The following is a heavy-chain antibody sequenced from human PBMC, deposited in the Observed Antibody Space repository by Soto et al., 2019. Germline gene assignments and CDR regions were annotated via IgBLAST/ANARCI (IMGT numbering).Heavy chain of an antibody. CDR3: ARHHLSRKVFHI. J-gene: IGHJ3*02. CDR1: CGSISSGSYY. V-gene: IGHV4-39*01. CDR2: IYYSGST. Sequence: SETLSLTCTVSCGSISSGSYYWDWIRQPPGKGLEWIGSIYYSGSTYYNPSLKSRVTIFVDTSKNQFSLKLSSVTAADTAVYYCARHHLSRKVFHIWGQGTMVTVS.